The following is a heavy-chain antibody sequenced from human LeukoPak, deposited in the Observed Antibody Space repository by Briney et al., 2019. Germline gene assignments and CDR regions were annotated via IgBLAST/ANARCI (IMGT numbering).Heavy chain of an antibody. J-gene: IGHJ6*02. CDR1: GGSISSSSYY. V-gene: IGHV4-61*01. CDR3: AREGGYSHGYRDYYYYGMDV. D-gene: IGHD5-18*01. Sequence: PSETLSLTCTVSGGSISSSSYYWGWIRQPPGKGLEWIGYIYYSGSTNYNPSLKSRVTISVDTSKNQFSLKLSSMTAADTAVYYCAREGGYSHGYRDYYYYGMDVWGQGTTVTVSS. CDR2: IYYSGST.